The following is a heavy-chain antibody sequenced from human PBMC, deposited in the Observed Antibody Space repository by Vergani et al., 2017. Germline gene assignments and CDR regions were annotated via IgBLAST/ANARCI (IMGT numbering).Heavy chain of an antibody. CDR1: GGSFSGYY. V-gene: IGHV4-34*01. J-gene: IGHJ6*03. CDR2: INHSGST. Sequence: QVQLQQWGAGLLKPSETLSLTCAVYGGSFSGYYWSWIRQPTGKGLEWIGEINHSGSTNYNPSLNSRVTISVDTSKNQFSLKLSSVTAADTAVYYCARVHPGGSYSYYYYYMDVWGKGP. D-gene: IGHD1-26*01. CDR3: ARVHPGGSYSYYYYYMDV.